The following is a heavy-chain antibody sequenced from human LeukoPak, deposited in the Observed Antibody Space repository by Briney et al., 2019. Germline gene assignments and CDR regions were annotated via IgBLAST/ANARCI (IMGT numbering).Heavy chain of an antibody. V-gene: IGHV4-38-2*01. CDR2: IYRSGRT. J-gene: IGHJ4*02. Sequence: SETLSLTCAVSGYSISSGYYWGWIRQPPGKELEWIGSIYRSGRTSYNPSLKNRVTISVDTSKNQFSLKLTSVTAADTAVYYCARLRENWNDLDYWGQGTLVTVSS. D-gene: IGHD1-1*01. CDR1: GYSISSGYY. CDR3: ARLRENWNDLDY.